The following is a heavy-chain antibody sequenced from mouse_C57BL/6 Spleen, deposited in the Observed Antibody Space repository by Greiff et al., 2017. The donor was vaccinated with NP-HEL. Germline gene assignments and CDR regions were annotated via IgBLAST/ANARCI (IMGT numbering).Heavy chain of an antibody. Sequence: QVQLQQPGTELVKPGASVKLSCKASGYTFTSYWMHWVKQRPGQGLEWIGNINPSNGGTNYNEKFKSKATLTVDKSSSPAYMQLSSLTSEDSAVYYCARSVYYDYDEDAMDYWGQGTSVTVSS. CDR1: GYTFTSYW. CDR3: ARSVYYDYDEDAMDY. V-gene: IGHV1-53*01. D-gene: IGHD2-4*01. CDR2: INPSNGGT. J-gene: IGHJ4*01.